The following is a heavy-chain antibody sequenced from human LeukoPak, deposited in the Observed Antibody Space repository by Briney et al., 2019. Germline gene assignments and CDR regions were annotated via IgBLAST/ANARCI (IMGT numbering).Heavy chain of an antibody. CDR2: IKGSGGST. V-gene: IGHV3-23*01. CDR1: GFTFSSYA. D-gene: IGHD5-12*01. CDR3: AKSVSGYLEYFQH. Sequence: PGGSLRLSCAASGFTFSSYAMSWVRQAPAKGLEWVSSIKGSGGSTYYADSVKGRFTISRDNSKNTLYLQMNSLRADDTAVYYCAKSVSGYLEYFQHWGQGTLVTVSS. J-gene: IGHJ1*01.